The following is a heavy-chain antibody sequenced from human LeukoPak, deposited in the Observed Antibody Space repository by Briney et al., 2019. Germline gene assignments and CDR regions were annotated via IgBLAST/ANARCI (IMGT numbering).Heavy chain of an antibody. CDR2: ISAYNVNT. V-gene: IGHV1-18*03. J-gene: IGHJ4*02. D-gene: IGHD4-17*01. Sequence: ASVKVSCKASGYTFTSYVISGVRQAPGQGLEWMGWISAYNVNTNYAQKFQGRVTMTTDTSTSTAYMELRSLRSDDMAVYYRTRSRYGDYAGYWGQGTLVTVSS. CDR3: TRSRYGDYAGY. CDR1: GYTFTSYV.